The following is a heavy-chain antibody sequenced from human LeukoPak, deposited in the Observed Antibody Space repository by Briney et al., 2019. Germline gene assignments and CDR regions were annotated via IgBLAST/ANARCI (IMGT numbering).Heavy chain of an antibody. D-gene: IGHD6-19*01. J-gene: IGHJ4*02. Sequence: PSETLSLTCAVSGGSISSYYWSWIRQPAGKGLEWIRRIYTSGSTNYNPSLKSRVTMSVDTSKNQFSLKLSSVTAADTAVYYCARDIAVAGIDYWGQGTLVTVSS. CDR2: IYTSGST. V-gene: IGHV4-4*07. CDR3: ARDIAVAGIDY. CDR1: GGSISSYY.